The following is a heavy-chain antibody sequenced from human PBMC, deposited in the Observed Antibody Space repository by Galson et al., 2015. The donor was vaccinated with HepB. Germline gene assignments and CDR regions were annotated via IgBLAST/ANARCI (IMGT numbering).Heavy chain of an antibody. J-gene: IGHJ5*02. CDR3: ARDLSGYCSSTSCRERDWFDP. V-gene: IGHV3-7*01. CDR1: GFTFSSYW. Sequence: SLRLSCAASGFTFSSYWMSWVRQAPGKGLEWVANIKQDGSEKYYVDSVKGRFTISRDNAKNSLYLQMNSLRAEDTAVYYCARDLSGYCSSTSCRERDWFDPWGQGTLVTVSS. D-gene: IGHD2-2*01. CDR2: IKQDGSEK.